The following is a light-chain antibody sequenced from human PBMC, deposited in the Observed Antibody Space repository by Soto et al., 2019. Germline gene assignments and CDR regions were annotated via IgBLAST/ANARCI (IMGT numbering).Light chain of an antibody. CDR1: QSVSSN. V-gene: IGKV3-15*01. Sequence: EIVLTQSPATLSVSPGERATLSCRASQSVSSNLAWYQQKPGQAPRLVMHGASTRATGIPARFGGSGSGTEFTLTISSLQSEDFAVYYCHQYNNWPPFTFGPGTKVDIK. J-gene: IGKJ3*01. CDR3: HQYNNWPPFT. CDR2: GAS.